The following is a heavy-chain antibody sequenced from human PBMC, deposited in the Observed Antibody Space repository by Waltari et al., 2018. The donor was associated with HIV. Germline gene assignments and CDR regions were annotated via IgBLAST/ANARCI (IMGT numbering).Heavy chain of an antibody. CDR2: LYYSGST. D-gene: IGHD2-21*02. V-gene: IGHV4-39*01. J-gene: IGHJ4*02. Sequence: QLQLQESGPGLVKPSETLSLTCTVSGGSISSSTYYWGWVRQPPGKGLGWLGNLYYSGSTYYNPSLKSRVAISVDTSKNQVSLKLSSVTAADTAVYYCTRLSIVVVTASDFWGQGTLVTVSS. CDR3: TRLSIVVVTASDF. CDR1: GGSISSSTYY.